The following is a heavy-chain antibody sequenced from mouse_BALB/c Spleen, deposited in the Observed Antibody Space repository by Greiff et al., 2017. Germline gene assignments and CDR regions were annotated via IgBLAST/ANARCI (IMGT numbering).Heavy chain of an antibody. CDR2: INPSNGGT. Sequence: QVQLQQPGAELVKPGASVKLSCKASGYTFTSYYMYWVKQRPGQGLEWIGGINPSNGGTNFNEKFKSKATLTVDKSSSTAYMQLSSLTSEDSAVYYCTRTARATYYYAMDYWGQGTSVTVSS. J-gene: IGHJ4*01. CDR1: GYTFTSYY. D-gene: IGHD3-1*01. CDR3: TRTARATYYYAMDY. V-gene: IGHV1S81*02.